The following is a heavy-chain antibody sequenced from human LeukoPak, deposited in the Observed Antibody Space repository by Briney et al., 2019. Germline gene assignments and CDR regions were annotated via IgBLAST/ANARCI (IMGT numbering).Heavy chain of an antibody. CDR2: ISSNGGST. V-gene: IGHV3-64*01. D-gene: IGHD3-3*01. Sequence: GGSLRLSCAASGFTFSSYAMHWVRQASGKGLEYVSAISSNGGSTYYANSVKGRFTISRDNSKNTLYLQMGSLRAEDMAVYYCARAEAYLEWSYVDYWGQGTLVTVSS. CDR3: ARAEAYLEWSYVDY. J-gene: IGHJ4*02. CDR1: GFTFSSYA.